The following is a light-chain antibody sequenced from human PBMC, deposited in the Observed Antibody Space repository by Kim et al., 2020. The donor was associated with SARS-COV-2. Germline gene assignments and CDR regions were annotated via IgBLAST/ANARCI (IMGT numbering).Light chain of an antibody. CDR3: QKYDMAPLT. CDR2: VAS. CDR1: RVIRSY. V-gene: IGKV1-27*01. Sequence: APLEDTVSTSCRGRRVIRSYLAWYQQKPGKAPKLLIYVASTLTTGVPHRFSGSGSGTDFTLTISRLQPEDFAVYYCQKYDMAPLTFGRGTKVDIK. J-gene: IGKJ3*01.